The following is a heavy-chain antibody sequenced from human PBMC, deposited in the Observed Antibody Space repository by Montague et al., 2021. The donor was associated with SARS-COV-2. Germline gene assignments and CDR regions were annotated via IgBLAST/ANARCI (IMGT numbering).Heavy chain of an antibody. V-gene: IGHV4-34*01. D-gene: IGHD2/OR15-2a*01. Sequence: SETLSLTCAVYGGSFSGYYWSWIRQPPGKGLEWIGEINHSGSTNYNPSLTSRVPISVDTSKNQFSLKLSSVTAADTAVYYCARGGTGTTFYYYYYGMDVWGQGTTVTVSS. J-gene: IGHJ6*02. CDR3: ARGGTGTTFYYYYYGMDV. CDR1: GGSFSGYY. CDR2: INHSGST.